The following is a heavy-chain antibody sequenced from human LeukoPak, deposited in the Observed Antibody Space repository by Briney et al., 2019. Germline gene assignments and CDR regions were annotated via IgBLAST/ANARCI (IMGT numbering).Heavy chain of an antibody. D-gene: IGHD3-10*01. J-gene: IGHJ3*02. V-gene: IGHV3-33*01. CDR2: IWYDGSNK. CDR3: ARVETLRYGSGSYYAFDI. Sequence: GGSLRLSCAASGFTFSRYGMHWVRQAPGKGLEWVAVIWYDGSNKYYADSVKGRFTISRDNSKNSLYLQMNSLRAEDTAVYYCARVETLRYGSGSYYAFDIWGQGTMVTVSS. CDR1: GFTFSRYG.